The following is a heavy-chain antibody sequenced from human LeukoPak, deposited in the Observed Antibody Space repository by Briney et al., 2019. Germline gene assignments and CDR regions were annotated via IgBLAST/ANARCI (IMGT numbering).Heavy chain of an antibody. Sequence: GGSLRLSCAAFGFTFSSYSMNRVRQAPGKGLEWVSSISSSSSYIYYADSVKGRFTISRDNAKNSLYLQMNSLRAEDTAVYYCARELYGDYVGYFDYWGQGTLVTVSS. J-gene: IGHJ4*02. D-gene: IGHD4-17*01. CDR2: ISSSSSYI. CDR3: ARELYGDYVGYFDY. CDR1: GFTFSSYS. V-gene: IGHV3-21*01.